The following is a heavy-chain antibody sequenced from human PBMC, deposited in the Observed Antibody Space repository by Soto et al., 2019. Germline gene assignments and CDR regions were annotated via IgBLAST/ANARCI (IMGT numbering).Heavy chain of an antibody. CDR3: ARDYYYGSGSDYYYYYGMDV. J-gene: IGHJ6*02. V-gene: IGHV4-4*02. CDR1: GGSISSSNW. CDR2: IYHSGST. Sequence: SETLSLTCAVSGGSISSSNWWSWVRQPPGKGLEWIGEIYHSGSTNYNPSLKSRVTISVDKSKNQFSLKLSSVTAADTAVYYCARDYYYGSGSDYYYYYGMDVWGQGTTVT. D-gene: IGHD3-10*01.